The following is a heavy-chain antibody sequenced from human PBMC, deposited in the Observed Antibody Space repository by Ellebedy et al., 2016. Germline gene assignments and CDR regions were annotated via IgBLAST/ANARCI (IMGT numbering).Heavy chain of an antibody. J-gene: IGHJ6*02. CDR3: ASSGHSYAMDV. Sequence: ASVKVSCXVSGYSLTDVSMHWVRQAPGRGLEWMGHFDPEDGEPLYAQQFQGRISMTEDTSTDTAFMELRSLTSEDTAMYYCASSGHSYAMDVWGQGTTITVSS. V-gene: IGHV1-24*01. CDR2: FDPEDGEP. CDR1: GYSLTDVS. D-gene: IGHD1-26*01.